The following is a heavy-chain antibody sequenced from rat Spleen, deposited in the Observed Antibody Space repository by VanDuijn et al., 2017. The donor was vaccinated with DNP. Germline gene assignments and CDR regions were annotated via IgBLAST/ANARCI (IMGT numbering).Heavy chain of an antibody. D-gene: IGHD1-11*01. CDR3: AKAGGYSPWYFDY. Sequence: EVQLVESGGDLVQPGRSLKVSCVVSGFTFNNYWMTWIRQVPGKGLEWVASISTGGGNTYYRDSVKGRFTISRDNAKSTLYLQMDSLRSEETATYYCAKAGGYSPWYFDYWGQGVMVTVSS. J-gene: IGHJ2*01. CDR1: GFTFNNYW. CDR2: ISTGGGNT. V-gene: IGHV5-31*01.